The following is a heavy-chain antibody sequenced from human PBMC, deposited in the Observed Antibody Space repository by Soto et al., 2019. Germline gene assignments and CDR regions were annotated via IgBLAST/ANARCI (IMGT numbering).Heavy chain of an antibody. CDR2: IYYSGST. Sequence: PSETLSLTCTVSGGSISSGDYYWSWIRQPPGKGLEWIGYIYYSGSTYYNPSLKSRVTISVDTSKNQFSLKLSSVTAADTAVYYCARDKENSTAFGDAFDTWGQGTMVTVSS. D-gene: IGHD2-2*01. CDR1: GGSISSGDYY. CDR3: ARDKENSTAFGDAFDT. V-gene: IGHV4-30-4*01. J-gene: IGHJ3*02.